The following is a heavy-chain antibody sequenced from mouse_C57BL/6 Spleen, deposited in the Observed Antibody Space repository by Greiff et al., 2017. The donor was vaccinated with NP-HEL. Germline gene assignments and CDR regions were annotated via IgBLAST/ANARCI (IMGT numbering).Heavy chain of an antibody. D-gene: IGHD1-1*02. V-gene: IGHV14-2*01. Sequence: VQLQQSGAELVKPGASVKLSCKASGFNFKDYYMHWVKQRTEQGLEWIGRINPDDGDTKYDPKFQGKATITADTSSNTAYLQLSSLTSEDTAVYYCARNYNTGGDRYFDVWGTGTTVTVSS. J-gene: IGHJ1*03. CDR1: GFNFKDYY. CDR3: ARNYNTGGDRYFDV. CDR2: INPDDGDT.